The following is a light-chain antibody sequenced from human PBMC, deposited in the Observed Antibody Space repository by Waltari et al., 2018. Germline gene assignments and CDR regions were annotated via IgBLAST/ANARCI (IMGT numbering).Light chain of an antibody. CDR1: NSDIGDYNY. CDR3: SSYSSTGTLRI. J-gene: IGLJ2*01. CDR2: DVT. V-gene: IGLV2-14*01. Sequence: QSVLTQPTSVSGSPGQSITIPCSGTNSDIGDYNYVSWYQQYPGKAPKPIIYDVTKRPSGVSDRFSGSKSGNTASLTISGLQAEDEAHYYCSSYSSTGTLRIFGGGTKLTAL.